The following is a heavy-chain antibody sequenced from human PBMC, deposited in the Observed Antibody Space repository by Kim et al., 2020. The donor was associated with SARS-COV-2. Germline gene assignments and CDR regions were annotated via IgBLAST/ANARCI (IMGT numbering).Heavy chain of an antibody. CDR1: GGTFSSYA. Sequence: SVKVSCKASGGTFSSYAISWVRQAPGQGLEWMGRIIPILGIANYAQKFQGRVTITADKSTSTAYMELSSLRSEDTAVYYCASQQQLTGGRFDPWGQGTLVTVSS. D-gene: IGHD6-13*01. V-gene: IGHV1-69*04. J-gene: IGHJ5*02. CDR3: ASQQQLTGGRFDP. CDR2: IIPILGIA.